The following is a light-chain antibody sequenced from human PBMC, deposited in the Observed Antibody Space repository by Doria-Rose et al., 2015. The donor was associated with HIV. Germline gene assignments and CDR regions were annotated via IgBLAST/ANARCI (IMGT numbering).Light chain of an antibody. V-gene: IGKV3-20*01. CDR3: HQYGTSWT. CDR1: QSFSSTY. CDR2: DGS. J-gene: IGKJ1*01. Sequence: TKSPGTLSLSPGERATLSCRASQSFSSTYLAWYQQKPGQAPSLLIYDGSTRATGIPDRFSASGSGTDCTLTIIRLEPEDFALYYCHQYGTSWTFGQGTKVEI.